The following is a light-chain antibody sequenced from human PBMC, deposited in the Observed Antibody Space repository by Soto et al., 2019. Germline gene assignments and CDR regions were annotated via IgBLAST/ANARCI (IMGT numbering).Light chain of an antibody. CDR1: SSDVGSYNF. V-gene: IGLV2-23*02. CDR2: EVS. CDR3: SSHAGGSTFSYV. J-gene: IGLJ1*01. Sequence: QPVLTQPASVSGSPGQSITISCTGTSSDVGSYNFVSWYQQHPGKAPKLMIYEVSMRPSGISNRFSGSKSGNTASLTISGLQAEDEADYYCSSHAGGSTFSYVFGTGTKVTVL.